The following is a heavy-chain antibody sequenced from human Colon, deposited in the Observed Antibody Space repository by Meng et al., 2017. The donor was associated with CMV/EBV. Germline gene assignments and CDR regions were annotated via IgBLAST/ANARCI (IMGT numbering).Heavy chain of an antibody. V-gene: IGHV4-59*01. CDR1: GGSISGYY. Sequence: SETLSLTCSVSGGSISGYYWSWIRQPPGKGLEWIGYIYYSGSSTYNPSLENRVTISVDTSKNQFSLKLSSVTAADTAVYYCTQAGLAGDYFDYWGQGALVTVSS. D-gene: IGHD6-13*01. CDR3: TQAGLAGDYFDY. CDR2: IYYSGSS. J-gene: IGHJ4*02.